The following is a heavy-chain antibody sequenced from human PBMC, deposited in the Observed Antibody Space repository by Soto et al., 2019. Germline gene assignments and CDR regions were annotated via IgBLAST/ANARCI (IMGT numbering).Heavy chain of an antibody. CDR3: ARVHYDSSGYYGGYFGY. J-gene: IGHJ4*02. Sequence: SVKVSCKASGGTFSSYAISWVRQAPGQGLEWMGGIIPIFGTANYAQKFQGRVTITADESTSTAYMELSSLRSEDTAVYYCARVHYDSSGYYGGYFGYWGQGTLVTVSS. D-gene: IGHD3-22*01. CDR1: GGTFSSYA. V-gene: IGHV1-69*13. CDR2: IIPIFGTA.